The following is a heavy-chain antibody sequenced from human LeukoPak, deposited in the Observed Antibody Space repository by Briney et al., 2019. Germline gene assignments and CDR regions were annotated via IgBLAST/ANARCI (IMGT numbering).Heavy chain of an antibody. D-gene: IGHD4-11*01. J-gene: IGHJ4*02. Sequence: ASVKVSCKASGYTFTSYYMHWVRQAPGQGLEWMGIINPSGGSTSYAQEFQGRVTMTRDTSTSTVYMELSSLRSEDTAVYYCARGTTVTTATTLYYFDYWGQGTLVTVSS. CDR2: INPSGGST. CDR1: GYTFTSYY. V-gene: IGHV1-46*01. CDR3: ARGTTVTTATTLYYFDY.